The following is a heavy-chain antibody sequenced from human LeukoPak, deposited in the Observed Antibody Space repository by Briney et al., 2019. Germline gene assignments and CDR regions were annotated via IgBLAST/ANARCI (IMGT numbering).Heavy chain of an antibody. V-gene: IGHV3-66*02. D-gene: IGHD2-15*01. CDR2: IYSDGIGGST. CDR1: GFIVRSNY. J-gene: IGHJ3*02. Sequence: GGSLRLSCAASGFIVRSNYMSWVRQAPGQGLEWVSTIYSDGIGGSTYHSDSVKGRFTISRDNSKNTLDLQMNSLRPDDTAVYYCARDRDCSGGSCYFRHAFDIWGQGTMVTVSS. CDR3: ARDRDCSGGSCYFRHAFDI.